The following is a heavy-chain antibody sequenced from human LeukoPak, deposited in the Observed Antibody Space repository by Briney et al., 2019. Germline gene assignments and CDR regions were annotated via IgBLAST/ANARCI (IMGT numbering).Heavy chain of an antibody. D-gene: IGHD6-6*01. J-gene: IGHJ4*02. CDR3: AKDMGYSSSSFDY. CDR2: ISYDGSNK. V-gene: IGHV3-30-3*01. Sequence: GGSLRLSCAASGFTFSSYAMHWVRQAPGKGLEWVAVISYDGSNKYYADSVKGRFTISRDNSKNTLYLQMNSLRAEDTALYYCAKDMGYSSSSFDYWGQGTLVTVSS. CDR1: GFTFSSYA.